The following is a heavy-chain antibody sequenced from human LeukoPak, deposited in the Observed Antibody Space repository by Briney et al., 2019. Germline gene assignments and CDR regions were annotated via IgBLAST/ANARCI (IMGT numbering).Heavy chain of an antibody. V-gene: IGHV4-30-4*01. D-gene: IGHD3-22*01. J-gene: IGHJ5*02. Sequence: KSSETLSLTCTVSGGSISSGDYYWSWIRQPPGKGLEWIAYMYCSGSTYYNPSLKSRVTVSADTSKNQLSLKLSSVTAADTAVYYCARPYYYDSRIDPWGQGILVTVSS. CDR3: ARPYYYDSRIDP. CDR1: GGSISSGDYY. CDR2: MYCSGST.